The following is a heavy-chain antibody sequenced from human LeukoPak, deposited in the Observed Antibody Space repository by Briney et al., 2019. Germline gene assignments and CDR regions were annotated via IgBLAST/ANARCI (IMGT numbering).Heavy chain of an antibody. CDR3: ARYSGSPNWYYYYYMDV. CDR1: GGSVSSYY. CDR2: IYYSGST. J-gene: IGHJ6*03. D-gene: IGHD1-26*01. Sequence: KPSETLSLNCTVSGGSVSSYYWSWVRQPPRKGLEGIGYIYYSGSTNYKPPLKSRVTISVDTSKNQFSLKLSSVTAADTAVYYCARYSGSPNWYYYYYMDVWGKGTTVTVSS. V-gene: IGHV4-59*02.